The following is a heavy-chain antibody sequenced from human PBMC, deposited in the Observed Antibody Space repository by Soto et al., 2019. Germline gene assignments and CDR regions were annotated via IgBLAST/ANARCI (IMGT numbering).Heavy chain of an antibody. Sequence: XGTLSLSCAVYGGSISSNNWWGWFRQPPGKGLEWIGEIYHSGSTNYNPSLKSRVTISLDKSKNQFSLKLTSVTAADSAVYYCARDDHIVVVPTSLGAMDVWGQGTTVTVSS. CDR2: IYHSGST. V-gene: IGHV4-4*02. D-gene: IGHD2-2*01. CDR3: ARDDHIVVVPTSLGAMDV. CDR1: GGSISSNNW. J-gene: IGHJ6*02.